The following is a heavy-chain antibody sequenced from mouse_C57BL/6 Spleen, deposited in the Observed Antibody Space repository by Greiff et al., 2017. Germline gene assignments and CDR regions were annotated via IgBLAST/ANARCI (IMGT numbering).Heavy chain of an antibody. CDR2: ISYDGSN. Sequence: EVQLQESGPGLVKPSQSLSLTCSVTGYSITSGYYWNWIRQFPGNKLEWMGYISYDGSNNYNPSLKNRISINRDTSKNQFFLKLNSVTTEDTATYYCARGDYYGSSYPHWYFDVWGTGTTVTVSS. D-gene: IGHD1-1*01. J-gene: IGHJ1*03. CDR3: ARGDYYGSSYPHWYFDV. V-gene: IGHV3-6*01. CDR1: GYSITSGYY.